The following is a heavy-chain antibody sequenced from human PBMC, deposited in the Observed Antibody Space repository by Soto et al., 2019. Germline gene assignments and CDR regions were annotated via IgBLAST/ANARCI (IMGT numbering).Heavy chain of an antibody. CDR3: ARGLSLGYERGSWFDP. CDR1: GGSFSGYY. CDR2: INHSGST. Sequence: SETLSLTCAVYGGSFSGYYWSWIRQPPGKGLEWIGEINHSGSTNYNPSLKSRVAISVDTSKNQFSLKLSSVTAADTAVYYCARGLSLGYERGSWFDPWGQGTLFTVSS. V-gene: IGHV4-34*01. D-gene: IGHD5-18*01. J-gene: IGHJ5*02.